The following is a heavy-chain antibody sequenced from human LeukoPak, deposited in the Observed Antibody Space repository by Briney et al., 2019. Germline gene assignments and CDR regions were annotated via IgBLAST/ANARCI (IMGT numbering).Heavy chain of an antibody. CDR2: IYPGDSDT. Sequence: GSLKISCQGSGYIFTSYWITWVRQMPGNGLEGMGIIYPGDSDTKYSPSFQGQVTISADKSISTAYLQWSSLKASDTAMYYCARRSYGGKDFDYWGQGTLVTVSS. D-gene: IGHD4-23*01. CDR1: GYIFTSYW. J-gene: IGHJ4*02. CDR3: ARRSYGGKDFDY. V-gene: IGHV5-51*01.